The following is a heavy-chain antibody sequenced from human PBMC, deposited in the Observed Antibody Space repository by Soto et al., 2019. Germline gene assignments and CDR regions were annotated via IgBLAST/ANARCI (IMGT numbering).Heavy chain of an antibody. Sequence: ASVKVSCKASGYTFTGYYMHWVRQAPGQGLEWMGWINPNSGGTNYAQKFQGWVTMTRDTSISTAYMELSRLRSDDTAVYYCARDLRVGGTYYYYGMDVWGQGTTVTVSS. J-gene: IGHJ6*02. V-gene: IGHV1-2*04. CDR3: ARDLRVGGTYYYYGMDV. CDR2: INPNSGGT. D-gene: IGHD2-15*01. CDR1: GYTFTGYY.